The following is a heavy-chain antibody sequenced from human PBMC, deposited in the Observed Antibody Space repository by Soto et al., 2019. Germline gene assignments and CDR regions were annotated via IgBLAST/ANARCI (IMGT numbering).Heavy chain of an antibody. J-gene: IGHJ6*03. V-gene: IGHV4-59*01. CDR2: IYYSGST. D-gene: IGHD1-1*01. Sequence: SETLSLTCTVSGGSISSYYWSWIRQPPGKVLEWIGYIYYSGSTNYNPSLKSRVTISVDTSKNQFSLKLSSVTAADTAVYYCARYSAGTETYYYYYYMDVWGKGTTVTVSS. CDR3: ARYSAGTETYYYYYYMDV. CDR1: GGSISSYY.